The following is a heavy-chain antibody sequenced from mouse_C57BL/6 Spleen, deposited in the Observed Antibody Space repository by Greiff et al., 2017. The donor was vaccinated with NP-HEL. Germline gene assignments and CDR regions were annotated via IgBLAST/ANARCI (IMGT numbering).Heavy chain of an antibody. CDR2: IRNKANGYTT. J-gene: IGHJ3*01. CDR3: ARWGDYDGFAY. V-gene: IGHV7-3*01. D-gene: IGHD2-4*01. CDR1: GFTFTDYY. Sequence: EVKLMESGGGLVQPGGSLSLSCAASGFTFTDYYMSWVRQPPGKALEWLGFIRNKANGYTTEYSASVKGRFTISRDNSQRILYLQMNALRAEDSATYYCARWGDYDGFAYWGQGTLVTVSA.